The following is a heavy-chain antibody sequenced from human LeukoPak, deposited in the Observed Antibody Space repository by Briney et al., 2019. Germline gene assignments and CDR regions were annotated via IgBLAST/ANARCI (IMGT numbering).Heavy chain of an antibody. CDR3: ARSPSGSSSRYFDP. CDR1: GDSFSSSNW. V-gene: IGHV4-4*02. Sequence: SETLSLTCAVSGDSFSSSNWWSWVRQPPGKGREWIGEIYHSGTTNYNPSPKSRVTTSVDKSKNQCSLKLSTVTAADTPPYYCARSPSGSSSRYFDPWGQGTLVTVSS. D-gene: IGHD1-26*01. CDR2: IYHSGTT. J-gene: IGHJ5*02.